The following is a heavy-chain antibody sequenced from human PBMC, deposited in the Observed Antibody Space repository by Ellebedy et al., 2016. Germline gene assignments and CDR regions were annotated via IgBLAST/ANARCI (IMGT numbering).Heavy chain of an antibody. CDR1: GGSFSGYY. D-gene: IGHD1-20*01. Sequence: SETLSLTXAVYGGSFSGYYWSWIRQPPGKGLEWIGEINHSGSTNYNPSLKSRVTISVDTSKNQFSLKLSSVTAADTAVYYCARGRITGTTADAFDIWGQGTMVTVSS. V-gene: IGHV4-34*01. J-gene: IGHJ3*02. CDR2: INHSGST. CDR3: ARGRITGTTADAFDI.